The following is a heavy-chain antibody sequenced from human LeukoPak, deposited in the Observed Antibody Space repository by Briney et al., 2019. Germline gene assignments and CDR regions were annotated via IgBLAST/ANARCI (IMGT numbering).Heavy chain of an antibody. D-gene: IGHD2-15*01. CDR1: GFTFSTYA. CDR2: LSGSGGTT. V-gene: IGHV3-23*01. J-gene: IGHJ4*02. Sequence: GGSLRLSCAASGFTFSTYATSWVRQAPGKGLEWVSGLSGSGGTTNYADSVKGRFTISRDNSKDTLYLQMNSLRSEDTAVYYCAKSPDYCRGGTCFDYWGQGTLLTVSS. CDR3: AKSPDYCRGGTCFDY.